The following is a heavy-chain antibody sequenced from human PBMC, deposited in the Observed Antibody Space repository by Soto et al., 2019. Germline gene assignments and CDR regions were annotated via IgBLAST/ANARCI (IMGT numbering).Heavy chain of an antibody. V-gene: IGHV1-2*04. D-gene: IGHD2-21*01. J-gene: IGHJ6*02. CDR2: INPNSGGT. CDR3: ARANSIRPYYYNMDV. Sequence: QVQLLQSGAEVEKPGASVKVSCKASGYTFSAYYIHWLRQARGQGLEWLGWINPNSGGTSYSQKFQAWITLTRDTPISTAYRELASLRSDDTAVYYCARANSIRPYYYNMDVWGQGTSVTVSS. CDR1: GYTFSAYY.